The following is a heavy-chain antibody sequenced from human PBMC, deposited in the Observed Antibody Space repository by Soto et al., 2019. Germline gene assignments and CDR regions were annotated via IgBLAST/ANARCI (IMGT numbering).Heavy chain of an antibody. Sequence: LSLTCTVSGGSISSGGYYWSWIRQHPGKGLEWVAGTGYDGSKKYYADSVKGRFTSSRDNSKNTLDLQMDILRTEDTALYYCARGEGYCSGGTCYRYFDYWGQGALVTVS. V-gene: IGHV3-30-3*01. J-gene: IGHJ4*02. CDR1: GGSISSGG. CDR2: TGYDGSKK. CDR3: ARGEGYCSGGTCYRYFDY. D-gene: IGHD2-15*01.